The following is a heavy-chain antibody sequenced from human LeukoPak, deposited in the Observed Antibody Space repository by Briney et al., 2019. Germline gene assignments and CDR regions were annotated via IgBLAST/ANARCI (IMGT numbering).Heavy chain of an antibody. CDR3: AKDPPRKYYDILTGYSNNDY. Sequence: GGSLRLSCAASGFTFSSYAMSWVRQAPGKGLEWVSAISGSGGSTYYADSVKGRLTISRDNSKNTLYLQMNSLRAEDTAVYYCAKDPPRKYYDILTGYSNNDYWGQGTLVTVSS. J-gene: IGHJ4*02. V-gene: IGHV3-23*01. D-gene: IGHD3-9*01. CDR1: GFTFSSYA. CDR2: ISGSGGST.